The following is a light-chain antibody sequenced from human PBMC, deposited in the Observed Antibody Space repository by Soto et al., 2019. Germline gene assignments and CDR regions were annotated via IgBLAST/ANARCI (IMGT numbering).Light chain of an antibody. CDR2: XVS. CDR1: SSDVGGYNY. CDR3: SSYTTSSVV. Sequence: QSALTQPASVSGSPGQSITISCTGTSSDVGGYNYVSWYQQHPGKAPKLMIXXVSNRPSXVSNRFSGSKSGNTASLTISGLQAEDEADYYCSSYTTSSVVFGGGTKLTVL. V-gene: IGLV2-14*01. J-gene: IGLJ2*01.